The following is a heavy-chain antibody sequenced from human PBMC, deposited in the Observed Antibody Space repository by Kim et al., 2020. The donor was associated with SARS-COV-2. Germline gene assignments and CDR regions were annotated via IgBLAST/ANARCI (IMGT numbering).Heavy chain of an antibody. CDR2: T. V-gene: IGHV3-23*01. CDR3: AKTLYGGMDV. J-gene: IGHJ6*02. Sequence: TSYADSVKGRPTISRDNSKNTLYLQMNSLRVEDTAMYYCAKTLYGGMDVWGQGTTVTVSS. D-gene: IGHD2-8*01.